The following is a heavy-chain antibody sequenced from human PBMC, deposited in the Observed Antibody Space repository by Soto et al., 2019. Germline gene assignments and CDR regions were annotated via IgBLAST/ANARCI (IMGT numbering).Heavy chain of an antibody. CDR1: GGTFSSYT. CDR3: ARGYCSSTSCYEEFDY. D-gene: IGHD2-2*01. Sequence: QVQLVQSGAEVKKPGSSVKVSCKASGGTFSSYTISWVRQAPGQGLEWMGRIIPILGIANYAQKFQGRVTITADKSTSTAYMELSSLRSEDTAVDYCARGYCSSTSCYEEFDYWGQGTLVTVSS. J-gene: IGHJ4*02. CDR2: IIPILGIA. V-gene: IGHV1-69*02.